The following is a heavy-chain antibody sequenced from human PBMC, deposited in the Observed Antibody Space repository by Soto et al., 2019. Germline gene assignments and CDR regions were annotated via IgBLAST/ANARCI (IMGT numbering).Heavy chain of an antibody. J-gene: IGHJ4*02. CDR3: ARDHYGPLDY. Sequence: QVQLVQSGAEMKKPGASVKVSCRPSGYSFTAFYIHWVRQAPGQGLEWMGWVDPNSGATRNAQNFQGRVPLTRETSTRTVYMELNWLRSDDTAVYYCARDHYGPLDYWGQGTLVTVSS. D-gene: IGHD3-10*01. CDR1: GYSFTAFY. CDR2: VDPNSGAT. V-gene: IGHV1-2*02.